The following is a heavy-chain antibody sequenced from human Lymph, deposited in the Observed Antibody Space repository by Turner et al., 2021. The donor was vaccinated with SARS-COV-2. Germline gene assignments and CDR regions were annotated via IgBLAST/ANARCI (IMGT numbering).Heavy chain of an antibody. CDR3: ARDVERYNDFWSGYSGGYGLDV. V-gene: IGHV1-2*02. J-gene: IGHJ6*02. Sequence: QVQLVQSGAEVKKPGASVKVSCKASGYTFTGYYMHWVRQAPGQGLEWMGWINPNSGGTNYAQKFQGRVTMTRDTSISTAYMELSRLRSVDTAVYYCARDVERYNDFWSGYSGGYGLDVWGQGTTVTVSS. D-gene: IGHD3-3*01. CDR1: GYTFTGYY. CDR2: INPNSGGT.